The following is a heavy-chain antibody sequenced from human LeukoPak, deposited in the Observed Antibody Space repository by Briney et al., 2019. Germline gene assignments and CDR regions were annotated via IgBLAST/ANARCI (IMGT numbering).Heavy chain of an antibody. Sequence: PGGSLRLSCAASGFTFSSYEMNWVRQAPGKGLEWVSAMSAGGTSTYYADSVKGRFTISRDNAENTLYMRMNSLRPEDTAVYYCARGYYSSSRFDSWGQGTLVTVSS. CDR1: GFTFSSYE. CDR2: MSAGGTST. J-gene: IGHJ4*02. V-gene: IGHV3-48*03. CDR3: ARGYYSSSRFDS. D-gene: IGHD6-13*01.